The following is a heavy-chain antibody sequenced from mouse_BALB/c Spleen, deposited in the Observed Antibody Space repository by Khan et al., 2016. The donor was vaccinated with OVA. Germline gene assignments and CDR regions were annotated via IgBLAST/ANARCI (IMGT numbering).Heavy chain of an antibody. J-gene: IGHJ3*01. CDR2: INPESGGT. D-gene: IGHD3-2*02. Sequence: VQLQESGAELVRPGTSVKVSCKASGYAFSNYLIEWLKQRPGQGLEWIGVINPESGGTKYNEKFKDKATLTADTSSSTAYMQLSSLTSDDSAVYFCSRSGYGFGAYWGPGTLVTVSA. CDR3: SRSGYGFGAY. V-gene: IGHV1-54*01. CDR1: GYAFSNYL.